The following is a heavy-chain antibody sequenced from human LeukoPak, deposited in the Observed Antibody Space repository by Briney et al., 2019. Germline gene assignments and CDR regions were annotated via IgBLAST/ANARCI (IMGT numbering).Heavy chain of an antibody. V-gene: IGHV4-34*01. CDR3: ARVTMIVVVNWFDP. CDR2: INHSGST. J-gene: IGHJ5*02. CDR1: GGSLSGYY. Sequence: SETLSLTCAVYGGSLSGYYWSWIRQPPGKGLEWIGEINHSGSTNYNPSLKSRVTISVDTSKNQFSLKLSSVTAADTAVYYCARVTMIVVVNWFDPWGQGTLVTVSS. D-gene: IGHD3-22*01.